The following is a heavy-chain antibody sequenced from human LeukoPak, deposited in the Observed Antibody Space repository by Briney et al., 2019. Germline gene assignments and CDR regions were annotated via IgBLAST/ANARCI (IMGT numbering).Heavy chain of an antibody. Sequence: GGSLRLSCAASGFTFSDYYMSWTRQAPGKGLEWVSYISSSGSTIYYADSVKGRFTISRDNAKNSLYLQMNSLRAEDTAVYYCATTMVRGVIDYWGQGTLVTVSS. CDR2: ISSSGSTI. V-gene: IGHV3-11*04. CDR3: ATTMVRGVIDY. J-gene: IGHJ4*02. CDR1: GFTFSDYY. D-gene: IGHD3-10*01.